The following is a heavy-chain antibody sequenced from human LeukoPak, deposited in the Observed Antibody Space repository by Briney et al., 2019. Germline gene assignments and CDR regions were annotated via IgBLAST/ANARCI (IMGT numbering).Heavy chain of an antibody. V-gene: IGHV3-33*01. CDR2: IWYDGSNK. D-gene: IGHD3-9*01. CDR3: ARSMYYDILTGYPYYGMDV. Sequence: GRSLRLSCAASGFTFSSYGMHWVRQAPGKGLEWVAVIWYDGSNKYYADSVKGRFTISRDNSKNTLYQQMNSLRAEDTAVYYCARSMYYDILTGYPYYGMDVWGQGTTVTVSS. J-gene: IGHJ6*02. CDR1: GFTFSSYG.